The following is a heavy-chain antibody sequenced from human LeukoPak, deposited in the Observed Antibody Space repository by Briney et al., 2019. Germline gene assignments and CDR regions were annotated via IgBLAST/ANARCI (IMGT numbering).Heavy chain of an antibody. D-gene: IGHD3-3*01. J-gene: IGHJ4*02. CDR3: ARVFVLRFLEWLTLGY. V-gene: IGHV1-2*06. CDR2: INPNSGGT. Sequence: GASVKVSCKASGYTFTGYYMHWVRQAPGQGLEWMGRINPNSGGTNYAQKFQGRVTMTRDTSISTAYMELSRLRSDDTAVYYCARVFVLRFLEWLTLGYWGQGTLVTVSS. CDR1: GYTFTGYY.